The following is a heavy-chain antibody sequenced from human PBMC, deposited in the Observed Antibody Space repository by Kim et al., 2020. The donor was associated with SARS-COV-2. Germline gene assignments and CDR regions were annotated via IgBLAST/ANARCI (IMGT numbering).Heavy chain of an antibody. D-gene: IGHD4-17*01. J-gene: IGHJ4*02. CDR3: ARDAYGDPLDY. V-gene: IGHV4-61*01. Sequence: SETLSLTCAVSGGSVSSSNSYWSWIRQPPGKGLEWIGYIDYSGSTNYNPSLKSRVTISVDTSKNQFSLKLTSVTAADTAVYYCARDAYGDPLDYWGQGTL. CDR1: GGSVSSSNSY. CDR2: IDYSGST.